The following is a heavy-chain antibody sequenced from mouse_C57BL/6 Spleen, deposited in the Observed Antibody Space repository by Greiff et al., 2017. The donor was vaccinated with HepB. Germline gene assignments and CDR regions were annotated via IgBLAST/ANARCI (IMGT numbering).Heavy chain of an antibody. D-gene: IGHD1-1*01. CDR1: GYAFSSYW. CDR3: ARSWYYYGSSYYFDY. J-gene: IGHJ2*01. Sequence: VQLQQSGAELVKPGASVKISCKASGYAFSSYWMNWVKQRPGKGLEWIGQIYPGDGDTDYNGKFKGKATLTADKSSSTAYMQLSRLTSEDSAVYFCARSWYYYGSSYYFDYWGQGTTLTVSS. CDR2: IYPGDGDT. V-gene: IGHV1-80*01.